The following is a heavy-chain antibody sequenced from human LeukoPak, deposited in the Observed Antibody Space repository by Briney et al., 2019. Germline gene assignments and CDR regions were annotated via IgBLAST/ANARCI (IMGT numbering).Heavy chain of an antibody. CDR2: INPSSNTK. V-gene: IGHV3-48*02. Sequence: GGSLRLSCEASGLSFSSYSMNWVRQAPGKGLEWVSYINPSSNTKYYGDSVKGRFTISRDNAKKSLFLEMNSLRDDDTAIYYCAKDRAWDVLDSWGQGTLVTVSS. D-gene: IGHD2-2*03. CDR1: GLSFSSYS. CDR3: AKDRAWDVLDS. J-gene: IGHJ4*02.